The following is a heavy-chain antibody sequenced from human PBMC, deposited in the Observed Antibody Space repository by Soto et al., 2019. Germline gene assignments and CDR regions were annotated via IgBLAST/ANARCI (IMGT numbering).Heavy chain of an antibody. CDR1: GFTLSGYA. J-gene: IGHJ6*02. V-gene: IGHV3-30*04. CDR2: ISYDGSNN. CDR3: AKDQHTHYYDSRMDV. D-gene: IGHD3-22*01. Sequence: GGSLRLSCAASGFTLSGYAMHWVRQAPGKGLEWVAVISYDGSNNYYADSVKGRFTISRDDSKNTLYLQMNSLRAEDTAVYYCAKDQHTHYYDSRMDVWGQGTTVTVSS.